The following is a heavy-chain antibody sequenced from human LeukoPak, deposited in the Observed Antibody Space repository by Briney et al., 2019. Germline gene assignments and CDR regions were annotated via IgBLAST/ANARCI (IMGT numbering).Heavy chain of an antibody. CDR2: IGPDGAST. V-gene: IGHV3-64D*06. CDR1: GFTFSNHF. D-gene: IGHD3-9*01. J-gene: IGHJ4*02. Sequence: GGSLRLSCSTSGFTFSNHFMHWVRQAPGKGLEYVSSIGPDGASTLYADSVKGRFTISRDNSKNALYLQLTSLRLEDTALYYCVKDLTGTWSFDYWGQGTLVTVSS. CDR3: VKDLTGTWSFDY.